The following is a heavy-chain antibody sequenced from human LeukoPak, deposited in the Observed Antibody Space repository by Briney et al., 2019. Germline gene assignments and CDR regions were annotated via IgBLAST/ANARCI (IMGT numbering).Heavy chain of an antibody. V-gene: IGHV3-30-3*01. CDR1: GFTFSYYA. J-gene: IGHJ4*02. CDR2: ISYDGSNK. D-gene: IGHD2-21*02. CDR3: ARQGDTGSWYFDY. Sequence: GGSLRLSCAASGFTFSYYAMHWVRQALGKGLEWVAVISYDGSNKYYADSVKGQVTISRDNSKSTLYLQMDSLKAGDTAVYYCARQGDTGSWYFDYWGQGTLVTVSS.